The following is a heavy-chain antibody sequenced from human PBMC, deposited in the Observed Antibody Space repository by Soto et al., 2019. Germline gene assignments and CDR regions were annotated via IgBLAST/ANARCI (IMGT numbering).Heavy chain of an antibody. Sequence: GGSLRLSCAASGFTVSSNYMSWVRQAPGKGLEWVSVIYSGGSTYYADSVKGRFTISRDNSKNTLYLQMNSLRAEDTAVYYCARDLFYCSSTSCYPVGYFDYWGQGTLVTVSS. D-gene: IGHD2-2*01. CDR2: IYSGGST. CDR3: ARDLFYCSSTSCYPVGYFDY. CDR1: GFTVSSNY. V-gene: IGHV3-66*01. J-gene: IGHJ4*02.